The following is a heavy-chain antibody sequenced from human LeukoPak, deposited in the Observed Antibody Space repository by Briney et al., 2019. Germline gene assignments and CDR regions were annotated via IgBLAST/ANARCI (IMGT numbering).Heavy chain of an antibody. CDR3: ARDSVYSNFVWFDP. J-gene: IGHJ5*02. V-gene: IGHV3-7*01. CDR2: IKQDGSVK. D-gene: IGHD4-11*01. CDR1: GFTFSSYW. Sequence: PGGSLRLPCAASGFTFSSYWMSWVRQAPGKGLEWVANIKQDGSVKYYVDSVKGRFTISRDNAKNSLYLQMNSLRAEDTAVYYCARDSVYSNFVWFDPWGQGTLVTVSS.